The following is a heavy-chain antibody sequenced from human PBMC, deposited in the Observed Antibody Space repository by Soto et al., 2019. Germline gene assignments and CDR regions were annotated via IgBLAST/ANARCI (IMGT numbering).Heavy chain of an antibody. CDR2: IYYSAST. D-gene: IGHD5-18*01. V-gene: IGHV4-39*01. Sequence: PSETLSLTCTVSGGSISSGSYYWGWIRQPPGKGLEWIGSIYYSASTYYNPSLKSRVTISVDTSKNQFSLKLSSVTAADTAVYYCARHRQNVDTAMSYWGQGTLVTVSS. CDR1: GGSISSGSYY. CDR3: ARHRQNVDTAMSY. J-gene: IGHJ4*02.